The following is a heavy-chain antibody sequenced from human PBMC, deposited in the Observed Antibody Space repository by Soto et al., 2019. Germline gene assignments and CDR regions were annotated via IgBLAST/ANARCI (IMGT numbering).Heavy chain of an antibody. Sequence: GGSLRLSCAASGFAFSAYAMTWVRQAPGKGLEWVSDISDGDGGTHYADSVKGRFTISRDNAKNTLYLQMDRLRAEDAAVYYCAKGRTFFDFWGPGTMVTVYS. V-gene: IGHV3-23*01. J-gene: IGHJ4*02. CDR2: ISDGDGGT. CDR3: AKGRTFFDF. CDR1: GFAFSAYA.